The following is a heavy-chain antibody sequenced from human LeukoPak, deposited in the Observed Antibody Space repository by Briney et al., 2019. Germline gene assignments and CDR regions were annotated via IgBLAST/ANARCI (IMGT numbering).Heavy chain of an antibody. V-gene: IGHV1-18*01. CDR3: ARGGDIVVVVAAAMAFDI. J-gene: IGHJ3*02. CDR2: ISAYNGNT. CDR1: GYTFTSYG. Sequence: ASVKVSCKASGYTFTSYGISWVRQAPRQGLEWMGWISAYNGNTNYAQKLQGRVTMTTDTSTSTAYMELRSLRSDDTAVYYCARGGDIVVVVAAAMAFDIWGQGTMVTVSS. D-gene: IGHD2-15*01.